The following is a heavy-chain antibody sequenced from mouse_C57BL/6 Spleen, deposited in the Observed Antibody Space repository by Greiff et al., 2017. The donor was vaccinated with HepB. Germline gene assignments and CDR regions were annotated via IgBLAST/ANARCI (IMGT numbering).Heavy chain of an antibody. J-gene: IGHJ2*01. V-gene: IGHV1-26*01. Sequence: VQLQQSGPELVKPGASVKISCKASGYTFTDYYMNWVKPSHGKSLEWIGDINPNNGGTSYNQKFKGKATLTVDKSSSTAYMELRSLTSEDSAVYYCARSGYDYDGGVGFDYWGQGTTLTVSS. CDR2: INPNNGGT. CDR3: ARSGYDYDGGVGFDY. D-gene: IGHD2-4*01. CDR1: GYTFTDYY.